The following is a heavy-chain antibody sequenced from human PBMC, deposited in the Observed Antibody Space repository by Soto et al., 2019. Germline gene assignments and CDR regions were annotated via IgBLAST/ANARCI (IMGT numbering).Heavy chain of an antibody. J-gene: IGHJ4*02. Sequence: EVQLLESGGGLVQPGGSLRLSCAASGFTFSSYAMSWVRQAPGKGLEWVSAISGSGGSTYYADSVKGRFTISRDNSKNTLYLQMNSLRAEDTAVYYCAKDHDSSGYYGGVFDYWGQGTLVTVSS. CDR2: ISGSGGST. V-gene: IGHV3-23*01. CDR3: AKDHDSSGYYGGVFDY. CDR1: GFTFSSYA. D-gene: IGHD3-22*01.